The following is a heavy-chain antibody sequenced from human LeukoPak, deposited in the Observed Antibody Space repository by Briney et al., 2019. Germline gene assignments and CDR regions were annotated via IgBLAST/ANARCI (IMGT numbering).Heavy chain of an antibody. CDR3: PKVVLIAAAGLLWIHFEY. Sequence: PGGSLRLSCGASGFTFRSYAMSWVRQAPGKGLEWVSAISGSGGSTYYADSVKGRFTISRDNSKNTLYLQMNSLRAEDTAVYYCPKVVLIAAAGLLWIHFEYWGQGTLDTVLS. V-gene: IGHV3-23*01. CDR1: GFTFRSYA. J-gene: IGHJ4*02. CDR2: ISGSGGST. D-gene: IGHD6-13*01.